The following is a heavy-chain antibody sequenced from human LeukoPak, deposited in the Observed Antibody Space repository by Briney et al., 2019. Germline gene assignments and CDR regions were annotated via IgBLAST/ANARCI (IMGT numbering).Heavy chain of an antibody. V-gene: IGHV1-3*01. CDR3: ARDEIDCSSTSCYYDRYCYYGMDV. CDR2: INAGNGNT. CDR1: GYTFTSYA. D-gene: IGHD2-2*01. J-gene: IGHJ6*02. Sequence: SVKVSCKASGYTFTSYAMHWVRQAPGQRLEWMGWINAGNGNTKYSQKFQGRVTITRDTSASTAYMELSSLRSEDTAVYYCARDEIDCSSTSCYYDRYCYYGMDVWGQGTTVTVSS.